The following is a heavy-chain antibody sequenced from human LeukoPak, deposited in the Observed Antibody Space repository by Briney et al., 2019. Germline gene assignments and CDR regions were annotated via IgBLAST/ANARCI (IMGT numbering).Heavy chain of an antibody. J-gene: IGHJ3*02. Sequence: ASVKVSCKASGYTFTSYGISWVRQAPGQGLEWMGWINPNSGGTNYAQKFQGRVTMTRDTSISTAYMELSRLRSDDTAVYYCARDLSYYYGSGSPFDAFDIWGQGTMVTVSS. D-gene: IGHD3-10*01. CDR1: GYTFTSYG. V-gene: IGHV1-2*02. CDR2: INPNSGGT. CDR3: ARDLSYYYGSGSPFDAFDI.